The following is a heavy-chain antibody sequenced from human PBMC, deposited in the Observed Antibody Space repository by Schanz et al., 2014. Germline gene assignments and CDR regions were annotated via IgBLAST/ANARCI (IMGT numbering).Heavy chain of an antibody. J-gene: IGHJ1*01. V-gene: IGHV3-48*03. CDR1: GFTFSSYA. Sequence: EVQLLESGGGVVQPGRSLRLSCAASGFTFSSYAMHWVRQAPGKGLEWLSHISGSGGDSVDYADSVKGRFTISRDNTRNSLYLQMNSLRVDDTAVYYCAREFVNWGQGTLVTVSS. CDR2: ISGSGGDSV. D-gene: IGHD2-21*01. CDR3: AREFVN.